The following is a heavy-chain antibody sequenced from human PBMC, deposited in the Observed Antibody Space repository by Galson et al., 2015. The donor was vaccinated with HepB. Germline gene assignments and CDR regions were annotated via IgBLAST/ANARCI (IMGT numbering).Heavy chain of an antibody. CDR2: ISYSGRT. D-gene: IGHD1-26*01. CDR3: ARRKEWALRGPLGLDYYYYAMDV. CDR1: GGPITSRSYS. J-gene: IGHJ6*02. V-gene: IGHV4-39*01. Sequence: ETLSLTCSVSGGPITSRSYSWAWLRQPPGKGLEWIGTISYSGRTDNNPSLNSRVTILLDTPKSQLSLWLNSVTAADTAVYYCARRKEWALRGPLGLDYYYYAMDVWGRGTTVTVSS.